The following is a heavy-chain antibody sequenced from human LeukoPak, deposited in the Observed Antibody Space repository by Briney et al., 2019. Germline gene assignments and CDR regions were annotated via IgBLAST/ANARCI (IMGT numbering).Heavy chain of an antibody. J-gene: IGHJ4*02. CDR1: GGSVSSGNYY. D-gene: IGHD5-12*01. V-gene: IGHV4-61*01. Sequence: SETLSLTCTVSGGSVSSGNYYWSWIRQPPGKGLEWIGYIYYSGSTNHNPSLKSRVTISVDTSNNQFSLKLSSVTAADTAVYYCARDYRGVATDYWGQGTLVTVSS. CDR2: IYYSGST. CDR3: ARDYRGVATDY.